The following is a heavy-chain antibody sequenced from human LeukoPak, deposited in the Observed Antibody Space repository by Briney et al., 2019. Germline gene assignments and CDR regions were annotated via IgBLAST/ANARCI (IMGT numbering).Heavy chain of an antibody. Sequence: PSETLSLTCAVYGGSFSGYYWSWIRQPPGKGLEWIGEINHSGSTNYNPSLKSRVTISVDTSKNQFSLKLSSVTAADTAVYYCARLWFGESFYDYWGQGTLVTVSS. CDR2: INHSGST. J-gene: IGHJ4*02. CDR3: ARLWFGESFYDY. CDR1: GGSFSGYY. V-gene: IGHV4-34*01. D-gene: IGHD3-10*01.